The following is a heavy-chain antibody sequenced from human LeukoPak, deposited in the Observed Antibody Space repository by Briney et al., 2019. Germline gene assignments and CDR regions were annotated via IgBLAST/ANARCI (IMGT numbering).Heavy chain of an antibody. CDR2: IYSGGST. J-gene: IGHJ6*02. CDR1: GFTVSSNY. Sequence: GGSLRLSCAASGFTVSSNYMSWVRQAPGKGLEWVSVIYSGGSTYYADSVKGRFTISRDNSKNTLYLQMNSLRAEDTAVHYCARGPVVPAAIRAYYYYYYGMDVWGQGTTVTVSS. D-gene: IGHD2-2*02. V-gene: IGHV3-53*01. CDR3: ARGPVVPAAIRAYYYYYYGMDV.